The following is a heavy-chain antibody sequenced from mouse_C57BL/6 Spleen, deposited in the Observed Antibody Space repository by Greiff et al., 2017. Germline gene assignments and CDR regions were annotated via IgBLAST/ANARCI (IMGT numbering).Heavy chain of an antibody. CDR1: GFTFSDYY. J-gene: IGHJ2*01. V-gene: IGHV5-16*01. Sequence: EVKLVESEGGLVQPGSSMKLSCTASGFTFSDYYMAWVRQVPEKGLEWVANINYDGSSTYYLDSLKSRFIISRDNAKNLLYLQMSSLKSEDTATYYCARVRGVYYFDYWGQGTTLTVSS. CDR3: ARVRGVYYFDY. CDR2: INYDGSST.